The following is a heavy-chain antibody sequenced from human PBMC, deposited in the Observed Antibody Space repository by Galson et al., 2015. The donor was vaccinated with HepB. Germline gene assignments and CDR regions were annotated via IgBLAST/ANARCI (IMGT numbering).Heavy chain of an antibody. CDR1: GYSFRNYW. CDR3: ASRHSYFRSGTWYNVSDY. J-gene: IGHJ4*02. V-gene: IGHV5-51*01. CDR2: IYPGDSET. D-gene: IGHD3-10*01. Sequence: QSGAEVKKPGESLKISCKASGYSFRNYWIGWVRQMPGKGLQCMGIIYPGDSETRYSPSFQGHVTISADKSITTAYLQWSSLKASDTAMYYCASRHSYFRSGTWYNVSDYWGQGTLVTVSS.